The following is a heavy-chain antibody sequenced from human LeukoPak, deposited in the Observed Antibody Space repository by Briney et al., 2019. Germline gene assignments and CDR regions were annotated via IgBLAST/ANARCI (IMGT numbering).Heavy chain of an antibody. CDR2: ISYDGSNK. CDR3: ASIPELRDPSRFDY. Sequence: PGGSLRLSCAASGFTFSSYAMHWVRQAPGKGLEWVAVISYDGSNKYYADSVKGRFTISRDNSKNTLYLQMNSLRAEDTAVYYCASIPELRDPSRFDYWGQGTLVTVSS. J-gene: IGHJ4*02. D-gene: IGHD1-7*01. V-gene: IGHV3-30-3*01. CDR1: GFTFSSYA.